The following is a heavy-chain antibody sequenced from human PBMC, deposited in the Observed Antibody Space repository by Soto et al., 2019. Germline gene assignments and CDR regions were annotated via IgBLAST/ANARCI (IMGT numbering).Heavy chain of an antibody. J-gene: IGHJ4*02. CDR3: SRGYLRASGTNCDS. V-gene: IGHV3-20*04. CDR2: LSWNGDNV. CDR1: GFRFDEYG. D-gene: IGHD3-10*01. Sequence: GGSLRLSCAASGFRFDEYGMSWVRQAPGKGLEWVSGLSWNGDNVGYADSVKGRFTISRDNAKKALYLQMNSLRPGDTAFYYCSRGYLRASGTNCDSWGQGTLVTVSS.